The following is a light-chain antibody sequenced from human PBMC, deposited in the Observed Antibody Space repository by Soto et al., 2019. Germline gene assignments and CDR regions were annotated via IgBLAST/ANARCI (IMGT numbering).Light chain of an antibody. CDR2: GAS. CDR1: QSVSSGY. V-gene: IGKV3-20*01. Sequence: ERAPLSCRASQSVSSGYLAWYQQKPGQAPRLLIYGASIRAAGIPDRFSGSGSGADFTLTISRLEPEDFAVYYCQQYGSSPRTFGQGTKVDIK. J-gene: IGKJ1*01. CDR3: QQYGSSPRT.